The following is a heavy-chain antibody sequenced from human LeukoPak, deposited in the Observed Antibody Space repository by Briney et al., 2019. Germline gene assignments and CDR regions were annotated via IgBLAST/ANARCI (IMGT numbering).Heavy chain of an antibody. Sequence: SETLSLTCTVSGGSISRYYWSWIRQPPGKGLEWIGYIYYSGSTNYNPSLKSRVTISVDTSKNQFSLKLSSVTAADTAVYYCARDRYDSSVYYSDYWGQGTLVTVSS. J-gene: IGHJ4*02. CDR1: GGSISRYY. CDR3: ARDRYDSSVYYSDY. CDR2: IYYSGST. V-gene: IGHV4-59*01. D-gene: IGHD3-22*01.